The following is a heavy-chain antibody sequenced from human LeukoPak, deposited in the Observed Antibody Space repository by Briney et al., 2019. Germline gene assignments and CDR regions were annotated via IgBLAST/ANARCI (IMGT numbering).Heavy chain of an antibody. V-gene: IGHV3-33*01. J-gene: IGHJ4*02. Sequence: GRSLRLSCAASGFTFSSYGMHWVRQAPGKGLEWVAVIWYDGSNKYYADSVKGRFTISRDNSKNTLYLQMNSLRAEDTAVYYCARDGYCSGGSCSGPFDHWGQGTLVTVSS. CDR1: GFTFSSYG. CDR2: IWYDGSNK. D-gene: IGHD2-15*01. CDR3: ARDGYCSGGSCSGPFDH.